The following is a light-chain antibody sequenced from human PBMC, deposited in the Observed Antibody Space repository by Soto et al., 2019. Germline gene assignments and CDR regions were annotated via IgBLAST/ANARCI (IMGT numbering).Light chain of an antibody. CDR2: DVS. CDR1: QDITTY. V-gene: IGKV1-33*01. CDR3: QQYDDAPFT. J-gene: IGKJ3*01. Sequence: DIQMTQSPPSLSASVGDRVTIACQSSQDITTYLNWYQQKPGKAPKLLIYDVSNLETGVPSRFSGSGSGTDFSFTINSLQPEDIATYYCQQYDDAPFTFGPGTKVDIK.